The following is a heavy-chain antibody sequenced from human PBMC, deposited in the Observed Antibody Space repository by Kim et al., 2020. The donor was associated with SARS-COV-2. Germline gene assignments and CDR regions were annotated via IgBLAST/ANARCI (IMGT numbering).Heavy chain of an antibody. CDR3: ARILISSGSYPFDY. V-gene: IGHV2-70*01. Sequence: SKSLKTRLTISKDTSKNQVVLTMTNMDPVDTVTYYCARILISSGSYPFDYWGQGTLVTVSS. D-gene: IGHD3-10*01. J-gene: IGHJ4*02.